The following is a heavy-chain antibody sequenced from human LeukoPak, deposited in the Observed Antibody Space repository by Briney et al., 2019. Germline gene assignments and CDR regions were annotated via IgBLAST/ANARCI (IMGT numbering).Heavy chain of an antibody. D-gene: IGHD1-26*01. V-gene: IGHV4-59*01. CDR3: ARDLGGIYFDY. J-gene: IGHJ4*02. CDR1: DASISGYY. Sequence: SETLSLTCTVSDASISGYYWSWIRQPPGKGLEWIGSIHFSGSTNYNPSLRIRVTISVDTSKNQLSLKLSSVTAADTAVYYCARDLGGIYFDYWGQGTLVTVSS. CDR2: IHFSGST.